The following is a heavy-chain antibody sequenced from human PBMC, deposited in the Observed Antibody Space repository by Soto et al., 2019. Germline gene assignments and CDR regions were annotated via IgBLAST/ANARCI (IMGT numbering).Heavy chain of an antibody. CDR1: DDSINSDKYY. V-gene: IGHV4-39*01. D-gene: IGHD3-3*01. Sequence: QLQLQESGPGLVKPSETLSLTCSVSDDSINSDKYYWGWIRQPPGKGLEWIGSIYYRGNAYYNPSLQTRVTISLDKSKSQFSLKLNSVNAADSAVYFCARLEGLATISYSFDFWGPGAMVTVSS. CDR3: ARLEGLATISYSFDF. CDR2: IYYRGNA. J-gene: IGHJ4*02.